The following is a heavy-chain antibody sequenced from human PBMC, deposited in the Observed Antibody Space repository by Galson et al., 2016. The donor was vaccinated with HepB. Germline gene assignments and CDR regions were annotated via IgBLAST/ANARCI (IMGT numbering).Heavy chain of an antibody. Sequence: SETLSLTCAVSGASLSGYFWSWIRQPPGKGLEWIGYVFDSGGTNYNPSLKSRATISVDTSSNQFSLKLSFVTAADTAMYYCAREYTSSWSATYYYGMAVWGQGTTVTVAS. CDR3: AREYTSSWSATYYYGMAV. CDR1: GASLSGYF. D-gene: IGHD6-13*01. CDR2: VFDSGGT. V-gene: IGHV4-59*01. J-gene: IGHJ6*02.